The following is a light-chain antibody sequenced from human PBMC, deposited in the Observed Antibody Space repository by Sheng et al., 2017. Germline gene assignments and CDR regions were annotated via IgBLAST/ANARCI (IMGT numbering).Light chain of an antibody. CDR2: GAS. Sequence: ENVLTQSPGTLSLSPGERATLSCRASQSVNNNFLAWYQHKPGQAPRLLIYGASNRATGIPLRFSGSGSGTDFTLTISRLEPEDFAVYYCHQYGTSPLFTFGLGP. CDR1: QSVNNNF. V-gene: IGKV3-20*01. J-gene: IGKJ3*01. CDR3: HQYGTSPLFT.